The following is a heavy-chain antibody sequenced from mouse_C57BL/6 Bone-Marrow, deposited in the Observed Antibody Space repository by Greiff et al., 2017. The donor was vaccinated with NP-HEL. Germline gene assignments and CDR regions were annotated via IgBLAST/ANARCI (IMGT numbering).Heavy chain of an antibody. D-gene: IGHD1-1*01. CDR3: ARTEIPLIYYYGRGFAY. CDR1: GFTFSSYG. Sequence: DVQLQESWGDLVKPGGSLKLSCAASGFTFSSYGMSWVRQTPDKRLEWVATISSGGSYTYYPDSVKGRFTISRDNAKNTLYLQMSSLKSEDTAMYYCARTEIPLIYYYGRGFAYWGQGTLVTVSA. V-gene: IGHV5-6*01. J-gene: IGHJ3*01. CDR2: ISSGGSYT.